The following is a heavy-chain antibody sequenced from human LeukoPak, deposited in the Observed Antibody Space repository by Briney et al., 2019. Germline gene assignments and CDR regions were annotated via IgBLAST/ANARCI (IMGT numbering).Heavy chain of an antibody. CDR3: ARVIVATAFDY. D-gene: IGHD5-12*01. J-gene: IGHJ4*02. Sequence: SQTLSLTCAVSGGSISIGGYSWSWIRQPPGKGLEWIGYIYHSGSTYYNPSLKSRVTISVDRSKNQFSLKLSSVTAADTAVYYCARVIVATAFDYAGQGTLVTVSS. CDR1: GGSISIGGYS. CDR2: IYHSGST. V-gene: IGHV4-30-2*01.